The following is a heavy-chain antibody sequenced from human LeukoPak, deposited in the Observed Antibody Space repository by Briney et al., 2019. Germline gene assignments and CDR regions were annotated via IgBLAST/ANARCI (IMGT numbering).Heavy chain of an antibody. Sequence: GGSLRLSCAASGFTFSTFAMIWVRQPPGKRLEWVSSIFPSGGEIHHADSVKGRFTISRDNSKSPLSLQMNSLRAEDTAIYYCATYRQVQVPFECWGQGTLVTVSS. D-gene: IGHD5-18*01. CDR2: IFPSGGEI. J-gene: IGHJ4*02. V-gene: IGHV3-23*01. CDR1: GFTFSTFA. CDR3: ATYRQVQVPFEC.